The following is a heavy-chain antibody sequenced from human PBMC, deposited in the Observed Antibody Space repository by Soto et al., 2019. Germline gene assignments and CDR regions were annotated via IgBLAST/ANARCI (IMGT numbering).Heavy chain of an antibody. V-gene: IGHV2-5*02. CDR2: IYWDDDK. CDR1: GFSLSTSGVG. CDR3: AHRAVYSGTYWDGGYFDT. J-gene: IGHJ5*02. Sequence: QITLRESGPMRVRPTQPLTLTCSFSGFSLSTSGVGVGWIRQPPGKAPEWLVVIYWDDDKRYSPSLSSRLTITKDTSRNQVVLTMTNMDPVDTGTYYCAHRAVYSGTYWDGGYFDTWGQGTPVTVSS. D-gene: IGHD1-26*01.